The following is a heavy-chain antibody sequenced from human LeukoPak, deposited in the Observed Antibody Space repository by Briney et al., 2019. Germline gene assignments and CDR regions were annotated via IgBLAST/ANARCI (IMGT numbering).Heavy chain of an antibody. CDR2: INHSGST. Sequence: PSETLSLTCAVYGGSFSGYYWSWIRQPPGKGLEWIGEINHSGSTNYNPSLKSRVTISVDTSKNQFSLKLSSVTAADTAVYYCARHSPHSGYMGVWGEGTTVTISS. CDR1: GGSFSGYY. J-gene: IGHJ6*03. D-gene: IGHD6-25*01. CDR3: ARHSPHSGYMGV. V-gene: IGHV4-34*01.